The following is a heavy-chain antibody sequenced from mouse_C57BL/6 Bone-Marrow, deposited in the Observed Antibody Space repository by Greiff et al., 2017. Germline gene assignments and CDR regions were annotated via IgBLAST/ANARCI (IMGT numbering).Heavy chain of an antibody. CDR1: GFTFSDDG. CDR3: ARGDYNYEGAWYSY. D-gene: IGHD2-12*01. J-gene: IGHJ3*01. V-gene: IGHV5-17*01. CDR2: ISSGSSTI. Sequence: VQLKESGGGLVKPGGSLKLSCAASGFTFSDDGMHWVRQAPEKGLEWVAYISSGSSTIYYAVTVQGRFTISRDNAKNTLFLQMTSLRSEDTAMYYCARGDYNYEGAWYSYWGQGTLVTVSA.